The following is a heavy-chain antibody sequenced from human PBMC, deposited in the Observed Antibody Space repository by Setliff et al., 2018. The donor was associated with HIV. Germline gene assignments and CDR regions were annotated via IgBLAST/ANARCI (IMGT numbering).Heavy chain of an antibody. CDR2: IKQDGSEK. D-gene: IGHD3-22*01. CDR1: GFTFSSYW. J-gene: IGHJ3*02. CDR3: ARGDFYDSSGYFTDAFDI. V-gene: IGHV3-7*03. Sequence: GGSLRLSCAASGFTFSSYWMSWVRQAPGKGLECMANIKQDGSEKYYVDSVKGRFTISRDNAKNSLYLQMNSLRAEDTAVYYCARGDFYDSSGYFTDAFDIWGQGTMVTVSS.